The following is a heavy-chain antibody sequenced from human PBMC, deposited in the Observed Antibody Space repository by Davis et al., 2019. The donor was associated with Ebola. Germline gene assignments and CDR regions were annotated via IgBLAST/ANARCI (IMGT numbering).Heavy chain of an antibody. CDR1: GYSFTSYW. D-gene: IGHD6-13*01. V-gene: IGHV5-51*01. CDR2: IYPGDSDT. J-gene: IGHJ4*02. CDR3: ARKGIAAAGKKGEEVANFDY. Sequence: KVSCKGSGYSFTSYWIGWVRQMPGKGLEWMGIIYPGDSDTRYSPSFQGQVTISADKSISTAYLQWSSLKASDTAMYYCARKGIAAAGKKGEEVANFDYWGQGTLVTVSS.